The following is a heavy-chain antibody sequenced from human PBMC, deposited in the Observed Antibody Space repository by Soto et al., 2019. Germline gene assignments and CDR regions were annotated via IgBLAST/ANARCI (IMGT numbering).Heavy chain of an antibody. Sequence: GGSLRLSCAASGFTFSSYWMSWVRQAPGKGLEWVANIKQDGSEKYYVDSVKGRFTISRDNAKNSLYLQMNSLRAEDTAVYYCARDQSTPVAGTSWRDYWGQGTLVTVSS. CDR1: GFTFSSYW. D-gene: IGHD6-19*01. V-gene: IGHV3-7*01. J-gene: IGHJ4*02. CDR2: IKQDGSEK. CDR3: ARDQSTPVAGTSWRDY.